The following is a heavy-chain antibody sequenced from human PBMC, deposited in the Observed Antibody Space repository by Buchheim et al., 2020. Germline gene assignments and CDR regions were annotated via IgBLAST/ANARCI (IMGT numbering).Heavy chain of an antibody. CDR1: GFTFSSYS. Sequence: EVQLVESGGGLVQPGGSLRLSCAASGFTFSSYSMNWVRQAPGKGLEWVSYISSSSSTIYYADSVKGRFTISRDDAKNSLYLQMNSLRAEDTAVYYCARVGYSNDPFGMDVWGQGTT. CDR2: ISSSSSTI. J-gene: IGHJ6*02. D-gene: IGHD4-11*01. CDR3: ARVGYSNDPFGMDV. V-gene: IGHV3-48*01.